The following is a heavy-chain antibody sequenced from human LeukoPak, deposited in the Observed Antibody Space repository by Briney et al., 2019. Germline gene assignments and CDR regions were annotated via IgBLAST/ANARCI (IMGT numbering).Heavy chain of an antibody. V-gene: IGHV3-53*01. CDR1: GFTVSSNY. CDR2: IYSGGST. D-gene: IGHD2-15*01. J-gene: IGHJ4*02. CDR3: ARVCSGGSCYSG. Sequence: GGSLRLSCAASGFTVSSNYMSWVRQAPGKGLEWVSVIYSGGSTYYADSVKGRFTISRDNSKNTLYLQMNSLRAEDTAVYYCARVCSGGSCYSGWGQGTLVTVSS.